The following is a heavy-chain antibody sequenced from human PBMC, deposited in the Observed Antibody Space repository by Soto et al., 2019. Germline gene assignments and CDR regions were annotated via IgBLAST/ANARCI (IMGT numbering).Heavy chain of an antibody. CDR3: ARSIAAAVDLDY. CDR1: GYTFSSYG. CDR2: ISAYNGNT. D-gene: IGHD6-13*01. V-gene: IGHV1-18*01. Sequence: QVQLVQSGAEVKKPGASVKVSCKASGYTFSSYGISWVRQAPGQGLEWMGWISAYNGNTNYAQKRQGRVTMTTDTATSTGSMEGRSLRSDDTAVYYCARSIAAAVDLDYWGQGTLVTVSS. J-gene: IGHJ4*02.